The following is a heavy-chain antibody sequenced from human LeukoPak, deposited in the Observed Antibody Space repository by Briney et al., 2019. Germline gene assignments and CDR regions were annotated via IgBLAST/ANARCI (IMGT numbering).Heavy chain of an antibody. J-gene: IGHJ4*02. V-gene: IGHV3-9*03. CDR3: AKATYYDFWSGYSGRPYYFDY. D-gene: IGHD3-3*01. CDR2: ISWNSGSI. Sequence: PGGSLRLSCAASGFTFDDYAMPWVRQAPGKGLEWVSGISWNSGSIGYADSVKGRFTISRDNAKNSLYLQMNSLRAEDMALYYCAKATYYDFWSGYSGRPYYFDYWGQGTLVTVSS. CDR1: GFTFDDYA.